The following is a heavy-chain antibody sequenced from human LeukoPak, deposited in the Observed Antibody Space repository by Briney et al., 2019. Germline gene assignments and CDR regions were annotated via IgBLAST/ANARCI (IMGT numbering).Heavy chain of an antibody. CDR2: IYSGGDT. V-gene: IGHV3-53*01. Sequence: GGSLRLSCAASGFTVSGNYMSWVRQAPGKGLEWVSVIYSGGDTYSADSVKGRFTISRDNSKNTVYLQMNSLRAEDTAVYFCAKVGGYTYGWIDYWGQGTLVTVSS. J-gene: IGHJ4*02. CDR1: GFTVSGNY. D-gene: IGHD5-18*01. CDR3: AKVGGYTYGWIDY.